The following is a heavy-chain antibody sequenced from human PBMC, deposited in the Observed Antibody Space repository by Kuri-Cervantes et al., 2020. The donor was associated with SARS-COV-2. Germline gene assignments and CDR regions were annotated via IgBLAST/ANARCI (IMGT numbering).Heavy chain of an antibody. Sequence: SETLSLTCTVSGGSISSHYWSWIRQPPGKGLEWIGYIYYSGSTNYNPSLKSRVTISVDTSKNQFSPKLSSVTAADTAVYYCARQAVTTALDYWGQGTLVTVSS. CDR3: ARQAVTTALDY. V-gene: IGHV4-59*08. CDR1: GGSISSHY. D-gene: IGHD4-17*01. CDR2: IYYSGST. J-gene: IGHJ4*02.